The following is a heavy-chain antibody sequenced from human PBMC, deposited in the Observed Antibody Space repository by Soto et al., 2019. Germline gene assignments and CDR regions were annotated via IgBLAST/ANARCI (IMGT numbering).Heavy chain of an antibody. CDR2: IYSGETT. CDR1: GFNVNSDY. V-gene: IGHV3-53*01. J-gene: IGHJ4*02. Sequence: HPGGSLRLSCAASGFNVNSDYMNWVRQTPGKGLEWVASIYSGETTYYADSVRGRFTISSDKSKNTLYFQLSSLRIEDTAVYYCTRDGRGLGRLSLFEYWGQGALVTVSS. CDR3: TRDGRGLGRLSLFEY. D-gene: IGHD2-21*02.